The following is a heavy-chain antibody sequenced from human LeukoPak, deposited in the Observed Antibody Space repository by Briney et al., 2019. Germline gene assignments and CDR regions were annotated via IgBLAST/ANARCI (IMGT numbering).Heavy chain of an antibody. Sequence: PSETLSLTCTVSGGSISTSSYYWGWVRQPPGKGLEWIGNIFYSGSTYYSPSLKSRVTISVDTSKNRFSLKLSSMTAAYTAVYYCARPDRYDFWFDPWGQGTLVTVSS. CDR2: IFYSGST. D-gene: IGHD3-3*01. CDR1: GGSISTSSYY. J-gene: IGHJ5*02. V-gene: IGHV4-39*01. CDR3: ARPDRYDFWFDP.